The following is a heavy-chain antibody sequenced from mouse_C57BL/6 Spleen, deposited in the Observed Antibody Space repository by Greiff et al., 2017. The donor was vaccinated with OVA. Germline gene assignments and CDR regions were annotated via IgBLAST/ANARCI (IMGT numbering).Heavy chain of an antibody. D-gene: IGHD2-4*01. Sequence: DVQLVESGEGLVKPGGSLKLSCAASGFTFSSYAMSWVRQTPEKRLEWVAYISSGGDYIYYADTVKGRFTISRDNARNTLYLQMSSLKSEDTAMYYCTREDDYDGVFAYWGQGTLVTVSA. CDR3: TREDDYDGVFAY. CDR1: GFTFSSYA. CDR2: ISSGGDYI. J-gene: IGHJ3*01. V-gene: IGHV5-9-1*02.